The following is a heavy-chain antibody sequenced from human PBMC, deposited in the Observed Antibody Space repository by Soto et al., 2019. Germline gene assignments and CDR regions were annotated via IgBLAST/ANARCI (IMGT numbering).Heavy chain of an antibody. CDR2: ISAYNGNA. V-gene: IGHV1-18*01. J-gene: IGHJ4*02. CDR1: AYPVTSYG. Sequence: VKDAFPARAYPVTSYGISLVRQAPGQGLEWMGWISAYNGNANYAQKLQGRVTMTTDTSTSTAYMDLRSLRSDDTAVYYCARGIIAVAGRGDYFDYWGQGTLVTVSS. CDR3: ARGIIAVAGRGDYFDY. D-gene: IGHD6-19*01.